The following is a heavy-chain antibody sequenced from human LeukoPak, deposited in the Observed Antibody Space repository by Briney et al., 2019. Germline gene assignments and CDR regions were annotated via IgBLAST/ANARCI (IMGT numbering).Heavy chain of an antibody. CDR1: GGSISSYC. D-gene: IGHD2-2*02. CDR3: AREIVVVPAAIRYYYYYGMDV. CDR2: IYTSGST. J-gene: IGHJ6*02. V-gene: IGHV4-4*07. Sequence: PSETLSLTCTVSGGSISSYCWSWIRQPAGKGLEWIGRIYTSGSTNYNPSLKSRVTMSVDTSKNQFSLKLSSVTAADTAVYYCAREIVVVPAAIRYYYYYGMDVWGQGTTVTVSS.